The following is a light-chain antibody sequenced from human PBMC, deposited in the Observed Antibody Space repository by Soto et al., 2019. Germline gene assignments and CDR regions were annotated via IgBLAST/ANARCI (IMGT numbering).Light chain of an antibody. Sequence: EIVLTQSPGTLSLSPGEGATLSCRASQSVNSNYLAWFQQKPGQAPRLLIYSTSNRATGIPDRFSGSGSGTDFTLTSSRLEPEDCVVYYCQQYDKSPWTFGQGTKVEIK. CDR2: STS. CDR1: QSVNSNY. J-gene: IGKJ1*01. CDR3: QQYDKSPWT. V-gene: IGKV3-20*01.